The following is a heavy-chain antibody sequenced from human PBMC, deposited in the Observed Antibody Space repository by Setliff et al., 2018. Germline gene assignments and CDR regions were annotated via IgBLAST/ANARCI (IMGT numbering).Heavy chain of an antibody. CDR1: GYIFTDYG. V-gene: IGHV1-18*01. CDR3: SRLVRFCTKISCQRLLGDDY. CDR2: ISSYNDVT. J-gene: IGHJ4*02. D-gene: IGHD2-2*01. Sequence: ASVKVSCKASGYIFTDYGVSWVRQAPGQGLEWMGWISSYNDVTNYEQRFQDRITMTTDTSTSTAYLEFKSLRSDDTAIYYCSRLVRFCTKISCQRLLGDDYWGQGALVTVSS.